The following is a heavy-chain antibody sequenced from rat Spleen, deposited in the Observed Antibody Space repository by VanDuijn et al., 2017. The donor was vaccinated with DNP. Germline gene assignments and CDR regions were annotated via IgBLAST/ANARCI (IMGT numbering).Heavy chain of an antibody. CDR2: ITSGAGTT. CDR3: ATGTLAY. Sequence: EVQLVESGGDLVQPGRSLKLSCVASGFTFSYYWMTWIRQVPGKGLEWIASITSGAGTTSYADSVKGRFTISRDNAESTLYLQMDSLRSEDTATYYCATGTLAYWGQGTLVTVSS. J-gene: IGHJ3*01. V-gene: IGHV5-31*01. CDR1: GFTFSYYW.